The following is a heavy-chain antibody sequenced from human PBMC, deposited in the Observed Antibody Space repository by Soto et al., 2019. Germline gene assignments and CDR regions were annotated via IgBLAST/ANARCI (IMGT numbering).Heavy chain of an antibody. CDR3: AIRIGDCWIGNWAPSLFDC. CDR1: GFSFSSYA. D-gene: IGHD3-3*01. V-gene: IGHV3-23*01. J-gene: IGHJ4*02. CDR2: ISSSGSST. Sequence: EVQLLESGGGLVQPGGSLRLSCAASGFSFSSYAISWVRQAPGKGLEWVAAISSSGSSTYYADSVKGRFTISRDNSKNTLFLQMSSLRAEDTALYYCAIRIGDCWIGNWAPSLFDCWGQGTLVTVSS.